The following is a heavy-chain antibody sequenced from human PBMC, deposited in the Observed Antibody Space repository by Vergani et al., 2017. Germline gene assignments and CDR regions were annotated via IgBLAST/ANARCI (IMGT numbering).Heavy chain of an antibody. V-gene: IGHV4-38-2*02. J-gene: IGHJ3*02. CDR3: ALPTTGGAFDI. Sequence: QVQLQESGPGLVKPSETLSLTCTVSGYSISSGYYWGWIRQPPGKGLEWIGSIYYSGSTNYNPSLKSRVTISVDTSKNQFSLKLSSVTAADTAVNYCALPTTGGAFDIWGQGTMVTVSS. CDR2: IYYSGST. CDR1: GYSISSGYY. D-gene: IGHD1-26*01.